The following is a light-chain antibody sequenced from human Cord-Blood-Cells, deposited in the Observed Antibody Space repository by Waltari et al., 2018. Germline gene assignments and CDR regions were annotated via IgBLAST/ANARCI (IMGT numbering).Light chain of an antibody. Sequence: QAALTQPAPVADSPGHSITIPCTGTNVYVGGYNHGSLYQQHPGKAPKLIIYDVSNPPSGVSNRFSGSKSGNTSSMTISGLQAEDEADYYCSSYTSSSTDVFGTGTKVTFL. J-gene: IGLJ1*01. CDR1: NVYVGGYNH. V-gene: IGLV2-14*03. CDR3: SSYTSSSTDV. CDR2: DVS.